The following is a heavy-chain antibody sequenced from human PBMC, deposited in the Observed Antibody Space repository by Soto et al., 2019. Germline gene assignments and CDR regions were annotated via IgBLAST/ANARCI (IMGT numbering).Heavy chain of an antibody. V-gene: IGHV3-23*01. CDR2: ISGSGGST. J-gene: IGHJ6*02. CDR1: GFTFSSYA. Sequence: VGSLRLSCAASGFTFSSYAMSWVRQAPGKGLEWVSAISGSGGSTYYADSVKGRFTISRDNSKNTLYLQMNSLRAEHTAVYYCAKDGRIAAAGMDYYYGMDVWGQGTTVTVS. CDR3: AKDGRIAAAGMDYYYGMDV. D-gene: IGHD6-13*01.